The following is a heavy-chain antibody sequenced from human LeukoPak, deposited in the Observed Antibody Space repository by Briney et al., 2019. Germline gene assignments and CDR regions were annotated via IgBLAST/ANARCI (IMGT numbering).Heavy chain of an antibody. V-gene: IGHV3-23*01. CDR3: AKDFRIGYSAHFDY. Sequence: GGSLRLSCVGSGFTFRSHAMSWVRQAPEKGLEFVSGIYENGGTTYYADSEKGRFSISRDNSKNTLYLQMDSLRGEDTAVYYCAKDFRIGYSAHFDYWGQGALVTVSS. D-gene: IGHD2-21*01. CDR1: GFTFRSHA. J-gene: IGHJ4*02. CDR2: IYENGGTT.